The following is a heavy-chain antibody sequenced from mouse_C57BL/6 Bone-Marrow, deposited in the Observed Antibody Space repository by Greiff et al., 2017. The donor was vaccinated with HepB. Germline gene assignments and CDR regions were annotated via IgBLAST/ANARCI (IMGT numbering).Heavy chain of an antibody. CDR3: ASKIYYDYDAWFAY. J-gene: IGHJ3*01. D-gene: IGHD2-4*01. CDR2: IDPSDSET. V-gene: IGHV1-52*01. Sequence: QVQLQQPGAELVRPGSSVKLSCKASGYTFTSYWMHWVKQRPIQGLEWIGNIDPSDSETHYNQKFKDKATLTVDKSSSTAYMHLSSLTSEDSAVYYCASKIYYDYDAWFAYWGQGTLVTVSA. CDR1: GYTFTSYW.